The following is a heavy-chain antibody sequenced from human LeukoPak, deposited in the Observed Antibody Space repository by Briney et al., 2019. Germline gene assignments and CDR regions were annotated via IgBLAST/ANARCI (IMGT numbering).Heavy chain of an antibody. V-gene: IGHV1-46*01. CDR1: GYTFTSYY. CDR2: INPSGGST. D-gene: IGHD6-13*01. Sequence: GGSLRLSCAASGYTFTSYYMHWVRQAPGQGLEWMGIINPSGGSTSYAQKFQGRVTMTRDTSTSTVYMELSSLRSEDTAVYYCARERAAAGYDYWGQGTLVTVSS. J-gene: IGHJ4*02. CDR3: ARERAAAGYDY.